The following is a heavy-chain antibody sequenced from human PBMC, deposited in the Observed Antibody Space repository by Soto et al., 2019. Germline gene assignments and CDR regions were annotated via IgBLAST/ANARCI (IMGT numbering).Heavy chain of an antibody. CDR2: IYYSGST. Sequence: PSETLSLTCTVSGGSISSSSYYWGWIRQPPGKGLEWIGSIYYSGSTYYNPSLKSRVTISVDTSKNQFSLKLSSVTAADTAVYYCARGWREGYYYDSSGLPGFAFDIWGQGTMVTVSS. CDR1: GGSISSSSYY. J-gene: IGHJ3*02. D-gene: IGHD3-22*01. V-gene: IGHV4-39*07. CDR3: ARGWREGYYYDSSGLPGFAFDI.